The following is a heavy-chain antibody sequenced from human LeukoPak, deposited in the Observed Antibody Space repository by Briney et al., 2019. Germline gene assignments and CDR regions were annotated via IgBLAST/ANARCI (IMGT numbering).Heavy chain of an antibody. CDR3: ARDTSPSYDVWSGYYPRYGMDV. CDR1: GYTFTGYY. J-gene: IGHJ6*02. D-gene: IGHD3-3*01. CDR2: INPNSGGT. Sequence: ASVTVSCKPSGYTFTGYYMHWVRQAPGQGLEWMGWINPNSGGTNYAQKFQGTVTMTRDTSISTAYMELSGLRSADTAVYYCARDTSPSYDVWSGYYPRYGMDVWGQGTTLTVSS. V-gene: IGHV1-2*02.